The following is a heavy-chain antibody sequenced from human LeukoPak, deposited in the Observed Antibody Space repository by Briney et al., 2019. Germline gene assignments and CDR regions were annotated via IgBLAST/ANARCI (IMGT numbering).Heavy chain of an antibody. J-gene: IGHJ4*02. V-gene: IGHV5-51*01. CDR3: ARRGKSNGGYDIYYFDY. D-gene: IGHD5-12*01. Sequence: GESLKISCKGSGYSFTSYWIGWVRQMPGKGLEWMGIIYPGDSDTRYSPSFQGQVTISADKSISTAYLQWSSLKASDTAMYYCARRGKSNGGYDIYYFDYWGQGTLVTVSS. CDR2: IYPGDSDT. CDR1: GYSFTSYW.